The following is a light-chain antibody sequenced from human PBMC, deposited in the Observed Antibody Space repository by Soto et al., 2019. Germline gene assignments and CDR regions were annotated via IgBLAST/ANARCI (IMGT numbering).Light chain of an antibody. V-gene: IGKV1-5*03. CDR1: QSISSW. CDR3: QQRWT. CDR2: KAS. Sequence: QMTQPPSTLSASVGDRVTITCRASQSISSWLAWYQQKPGKAPKLLIYKASSLESGVPSRFSGSGSGTEFTLTISSLQPDDFATYYCQQRWTFGQGTKVDIK. J-gene: IGKJ1*01.